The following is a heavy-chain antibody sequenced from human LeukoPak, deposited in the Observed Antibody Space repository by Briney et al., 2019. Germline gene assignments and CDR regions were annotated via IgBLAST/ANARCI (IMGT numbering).Heavy chain of an antibody. CDR2: ISPSGDIT. J-gene: IGHJ4*02. CDR3: APIEMAPTGY. CDR1: GFTFSNHG. V-gene: IGHV3-23*01. Sequence: PGGTLRLSCAASGFTFSNHGMNWVRQAPGKGLEWVSGISPSGDITYYADSVKGRFTISRDNSKNTLYLQMNSLRAEDTAVYYCAPIEMAPTGYWGQGTLVTVSS. D-gene: IGHD5-24*01.